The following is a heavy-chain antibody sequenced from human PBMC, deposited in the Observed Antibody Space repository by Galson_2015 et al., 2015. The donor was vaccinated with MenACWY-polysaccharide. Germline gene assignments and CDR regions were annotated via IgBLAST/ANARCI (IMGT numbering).Heavy chain of an antibody. CDR2: IYPGDSDT. CDR3: TRHRAADGMIDAFEI. CDR1: GYSFSTFW. V-gene: IGHV5-51*01. D-gene: IGHD5-24*01. Sequence: QSGAEVKKPGESLTISCKGSGYSFSTFWIGWVRQMPGKGLEWMGIIYPGDSDTRYSPSFQGQVIISADKSTNTAYLQWSSLKASDTAMYYCTRHRAADGMIDAFEIWGQGTMVTVSS. J-gene: IGHJ3*02.